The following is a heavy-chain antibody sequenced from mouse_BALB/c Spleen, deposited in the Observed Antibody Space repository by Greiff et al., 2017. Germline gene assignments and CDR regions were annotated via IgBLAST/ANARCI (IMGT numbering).Heavy chain of an antibody. J-gene: IGHJ1*01. CDR2: IYPGNVNT. CDR1: GYTFTSYY. V-gene: IGHV1S56*01. CDR3: ARSCGNYVYWYFDV. D-gene: IGHD2-1*01. Sequence: VKLQESGPELVKPGASVRISCKASGYTFTSYYIHWVKQRPGQGLEWIGWIYPGNVNTKYNEKFKGKATLTADKSSSTAYMQLSSLTSEDSAVYFCARSCGNYVYWYFDVWGAGTTVTVSS.